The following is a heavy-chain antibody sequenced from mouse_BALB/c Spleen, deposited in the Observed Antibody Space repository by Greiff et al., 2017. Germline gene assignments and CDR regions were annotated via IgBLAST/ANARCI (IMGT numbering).Heavy chain of an antibody. D-gene: IGHD2-14*01. V-gene: IGHV1-54*01. CDR1: GYAFTNYL. Sequence: QVQLQQSGAELVRPGTSVKVSCKASGYAFTNYLIEWVKQRPGQGLEWIGVINPGSGGTNYNEKFKGKATLTADKSSSTAYMQLSSRTSDDSAVYFCAREAAYYRYFDYWGQGTTLTVSS. CDR3: AREAAYYRYFDY. CDR2: INPGSGGT. J-gene: IGHJ2*01.